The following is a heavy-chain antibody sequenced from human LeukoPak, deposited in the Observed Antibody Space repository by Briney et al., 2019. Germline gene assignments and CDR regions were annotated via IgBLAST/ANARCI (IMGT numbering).Heavy chain of an antibody. CDR3: ARGRGEFDY. CDR2: INEDGSEK. V-gene: IGHV3-7*03. Sequence: GGSLRLSCGASRFSFSKYWMSWVRQAPGEGLEWVANINEDGSEKYYAESVKGRFTISRDNAKDSLYLQMNSLRAEDTAVYYCARGRGEFDYWGQGTLVTVSS. J-gene: IGHJ4*02. D-gene: IGHD3-10*01. CDR1: RFSFSKYW.